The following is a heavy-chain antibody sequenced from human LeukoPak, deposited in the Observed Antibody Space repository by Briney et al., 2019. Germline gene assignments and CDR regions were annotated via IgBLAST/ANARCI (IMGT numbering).Heavy chain of an antibody. V-gene: IGHV3-11*01. CDR1: GFTFSNYA. J-gene: IGHJ3*02. D-gene: IGHD3-22*01. CDR3: ATSRSPYYYDSSGYYYDTGAFDI. CDR2: ISSSGSTI. Sequence: GGSLRLSCAATGFTFSNYAMSWVRQAPGKGLEWVSYISSSGSTIYYADSVKGRFTISRDNAKNSLYLQMNSLRAEDTAVYYCATSRSPYYYDSSGYYYDTGAFDIWGQGTMVTVSS.